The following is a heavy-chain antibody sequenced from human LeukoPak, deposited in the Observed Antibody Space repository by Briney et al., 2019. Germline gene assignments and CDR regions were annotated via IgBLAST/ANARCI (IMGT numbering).Heavy chain of an antibody. CDR2: INPSGGST. V-gene: IGHV1-46*01. CDR1: GYTFTSYC. J-gene: IGHJ4*02. Sequence: GASVKVSCKASGYTFTSYCIHWVRQAPGQGLEWMGIINPSGGSTNYAQKFQGRVTMTRDTSTSTVYMELSSLRSEDTAMYYCAKWTTTYLDYWGQGTLVTVSS. D-gene: IGHD1-1*01. CDR3: AKWTTTYLDY.